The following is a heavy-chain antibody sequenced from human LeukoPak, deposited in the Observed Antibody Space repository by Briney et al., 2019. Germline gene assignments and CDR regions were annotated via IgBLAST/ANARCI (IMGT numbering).Heavy chain of an antibody. V-gene: IGHV3-23*01. D-gene: IGHD1-26*01. CDR1: GFTFSSYA. J-gene: IGHJ4*02. Sequence: GGSLRLSCAASGFTFSSYAMSWVRQAPGKGLEWVSAISGSGGNTYYADSVKGRFTISRDNSKNTLYLQMNSLRAEDTAVYYCAKEKVAWELLGNYFDYWGQGTLVTVSS. CDR3: AKEKVAWELLGNYFDY. CDR2: ISGSGGNT.